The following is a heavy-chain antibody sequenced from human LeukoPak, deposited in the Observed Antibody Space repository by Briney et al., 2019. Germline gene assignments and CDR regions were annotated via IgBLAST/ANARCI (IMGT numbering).Heavy chain of an antibody. Sequence: SVKVSCKAAGGTISNYVISWVRQAPGQGLEWMGGIIPILTTANYAQKFQGRVTITADESTSTAYMELSSLRSEDTAVYYCARAHYYGMDVWGQGTTVTVSS. CDR3: ARAHYYGMDV. CDR1: GGTISNYV. CDR2: IIPILTTA. J-gene: IGHJ6*02. V-gene: IGHV1-69*13.